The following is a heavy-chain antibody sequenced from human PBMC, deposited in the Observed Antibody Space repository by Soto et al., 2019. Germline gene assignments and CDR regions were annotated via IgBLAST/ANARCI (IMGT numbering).Heavy chain of an antibody. Sequence: GGSLRHSCAASGGTCISYGIRWVRQATGKGLEWVSGIRGGDGSTNYADSVKGRFTISRDNSKNTLNLQMNGLRAEDTAVYFCAKVPWQLVRTHYFDYWGQGTLLTVSS. J-gene: IGHJ4*02. V-gene: IGHV3-23*01. CDR3: AKVPWQLVRTHYFDY. CDR2: IRGGDGST. CDR1: GGTCISYG. D-gene: IGHD6-6*01.